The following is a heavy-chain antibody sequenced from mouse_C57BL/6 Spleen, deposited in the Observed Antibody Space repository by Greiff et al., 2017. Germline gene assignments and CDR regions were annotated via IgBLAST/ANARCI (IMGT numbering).Heavy chain of an antibody. V-gene: IGHV5-12*01. Sequence: EVQRVESGGGLVQPGGSLKLSCAASGFTFSDYYMYWVRQTPEKRLEWVAYISNGGGSTYYPDTVKGRFTISRDNAKNTLYLQMSRLKSEDTAMYYCACITTVVGWYFDVWGTGTTVTVSS. J-gene: IGHJ1*03. CDR1: GFTFSDYY. CDR3: ACITTVVGWYFDV. D-gene: IGHD1-1*01. CDR2: ISNGGGST.